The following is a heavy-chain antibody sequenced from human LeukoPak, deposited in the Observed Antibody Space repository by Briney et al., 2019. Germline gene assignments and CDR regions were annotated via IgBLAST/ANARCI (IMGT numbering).Heavy chain of an antibody. Sequence: PGASLRLSCAASGYNFNSYAMVWVRQAPGKGLEWVSYISSSGSTIYYADSVKGRFTISRDNAKNSLYLQMNSLRAEDTAVYYCARDNRYVDGMDVWGQGTTVTVSS. CDR1: GYNFNSYA. J-gene: IGHJ6*02. CDR3: ARDNRYVDGMDV. CDR2: ISSSGSTI. V-gene: IGHV3-48*03. D-gene: IGHD5-12*01.